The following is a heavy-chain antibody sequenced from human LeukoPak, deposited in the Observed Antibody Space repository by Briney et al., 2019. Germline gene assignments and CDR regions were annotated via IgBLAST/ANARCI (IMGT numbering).Heavy chain of an antibody. CDR3: ARVNFDDFWSGSILAGYFDY. J-gene: IGHJ4*02. V-gene: IGHV3-64*01. CDR2: ISSNGGST. D-gene: IGHD3-3*01. Sequence: PGGSLRLSCAASGFTFSSYAMHWVRQAPGKGLEYVSAISSNGGSTYYANSVKGRFTISRDNSKNTLYLQMGSLRAEDMAVYYCARVNFDDFWSGSILAGYFDYWGQGTLVTVSS. CDR1: GFTFSSYA.